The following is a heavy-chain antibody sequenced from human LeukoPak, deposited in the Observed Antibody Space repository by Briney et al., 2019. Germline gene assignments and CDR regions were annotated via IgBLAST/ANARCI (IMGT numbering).Heavy chain of an antibody. J-gene: IGHJ4*02. Sequence: GGSLRLSCSASGFTFSTYSMHWVRQAPGKGLELVSTISIKGDDTYYADSVKGRFTISRDHSRKTLYLQMSSPRAEDTAVYYCVKDLRGGGYYTSFDYWGQGTLVTVSS. CDR1: GFTFSTYS. CDR2: ISIKGDDT. CDR3: VKDLRGGGYYTSFDY. V-gene: IGHV3-64D*08. D-gene: IGHD3-10*01.